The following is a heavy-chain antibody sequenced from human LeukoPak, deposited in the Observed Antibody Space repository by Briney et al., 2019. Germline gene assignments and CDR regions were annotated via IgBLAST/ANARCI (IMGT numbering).Heavy chain of an antibody. V-gene: IGHV3-33*01. CDR2: IWSDGSRQ. D-gene: IGHD2-15*01. CDR1: GFIFSSYA. CDR3: ARGVAQNGNPNYFDP. J-gene: IGHJ5*02. Sequence: GGSLRLSCAASGFIFSSYAMHWVRQAPGMGLEWVAVIWSDGSRQYYLDSVKGRFTISRDNSKNTLYLQMNSLRAEDTAVYSCARGVAQNGNPNYFDPWGRGTLVTVSS.